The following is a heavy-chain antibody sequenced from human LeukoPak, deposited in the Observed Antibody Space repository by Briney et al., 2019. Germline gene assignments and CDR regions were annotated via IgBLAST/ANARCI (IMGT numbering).Heavy chain of an antibody. CDR2: IYTSGST. CDR3: ARDDYTAVPAAMSYYYYYYMDV. CDR1: GYSISSGYY. D-gene: IGHD2-2*01. J-gene: IGHJ6*03. Sequence: ASETLSLTCTVSGYSISSGYYWGWIRQPPGKGLEWIGRIYTSGSTNYNPSLKSRVTISVDTSKNQFSLKLSSVTAADTAVYYCARDDYTAVPAAMSYYYYYYMDVWGKGTTVTVSS. V-gene: IGHV4-38-2*02.